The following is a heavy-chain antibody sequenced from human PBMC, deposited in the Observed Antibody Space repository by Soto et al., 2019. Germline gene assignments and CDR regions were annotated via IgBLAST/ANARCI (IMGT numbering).Heavy chain of an antibody. CDR2: ISGSGGST. V-gene: IGHV3-23*01. D-gene: IGHD3-22*01. CDR3: AKGVRSYYYYGMDV. J-gene: IGHJ6*02. CDR1: GFTFSSYA. Sequence: GGSLRLSCAASGFTFSSYAMTWVRQAPGKGLEWVSGISGSGGSTYYADSVKGRFTISRDNSKNTMYPQMNSLRAEDTAVYYCAKGVRSYYYYGMDVWGQGTTVTVSS.